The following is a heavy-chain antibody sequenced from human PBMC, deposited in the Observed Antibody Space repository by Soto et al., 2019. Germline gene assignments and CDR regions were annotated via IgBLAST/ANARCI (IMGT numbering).Heavy chain of an antibody. D-gene: IGHD3-10*01. Sequence: XSVKVSCKASVYTFSIYGINWVRQAPGQGLEWMGWTRPNNGNTKYAQNLQGRVTMTTDTSTSTAYMELRSLRPDDTAVYYCVRDLDGSGSYYADYWGQGPLVTVSS. CDR1: VYTFSIYG. J-gene: IGHJ4*02. V-gene: IGHV1-18*04. CDR3: VRDLDGSGSYYADY. CDR2: TRPNNGNT.